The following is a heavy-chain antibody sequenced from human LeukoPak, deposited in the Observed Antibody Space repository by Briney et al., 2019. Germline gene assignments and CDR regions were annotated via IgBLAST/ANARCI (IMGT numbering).Heavy chain of an antibody. V-gene: IGHV3-30*12. J-gene: IGHJ4*02. Sequence: PGGSLRLSCAASGFTFSSYGMHWVRQAPGKGLEWVAVISYDGSYKYYADSVKGRFTISRDNSKNTLYLQMNSLRAEDTAVYYCAKNGGSGSYHPFDYWGQGTLVTVPS. CDR3: AKNGGSGSYHPFDY. CDR2: ISYDGSYK. CDR1: GFTFSSYG. D-gene: IGHD1-26*01.